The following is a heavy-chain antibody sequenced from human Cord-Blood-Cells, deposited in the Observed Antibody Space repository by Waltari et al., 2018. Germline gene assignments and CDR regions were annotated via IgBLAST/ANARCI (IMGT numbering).Heavy chain of an antibody. CDR3: ARDYYDSSGYYYDY. Sequence: EVQLVESGGGLIQPGGSLRLSCAASGFTVSSNYMSWVRQAPGKGLAWVSVLYSGGSTYYADSVKGRFTISRDNSKNTLYLQMNSLRAEDTAVYYCARDYYDSSGYYYDYWGQGTLVTVSS. D-gene: IGHD3-22*01. V-gene: IGHV3-53*01. CDR2: LYSGGST. CDR1: GFTVSSNY. J-gene: IGHJ4*02.